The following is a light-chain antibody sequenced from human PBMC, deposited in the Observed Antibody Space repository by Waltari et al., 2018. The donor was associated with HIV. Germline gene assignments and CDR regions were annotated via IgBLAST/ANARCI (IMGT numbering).Light chain of an antibody. CDR2: DNN. Sequence: QPVLTQPPSVSGAPGQRVTISCTGSSSNFGAQWGGHWYQQLPGAAPKLPIYDNNKRPSGVPDRFSGSKSATSTSLAIAGLQAEDEAVYYCQSYDSSLIGPRIFGGGTKLTVL. CDR3: QSYDSSLIGPRI. CDR1: SSNFGAQWG. V-gene: IGLV1-40*01. J-gene: IGLJ2*01.